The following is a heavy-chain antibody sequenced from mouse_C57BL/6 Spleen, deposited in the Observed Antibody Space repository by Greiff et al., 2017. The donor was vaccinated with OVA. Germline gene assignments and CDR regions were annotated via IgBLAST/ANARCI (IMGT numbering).Heavy chain of an antibody. J-gene: IGHJ4*01. CDR3: ARGYYGNSDRMDY. Sequence: EVQRVESGGGLVKPGGSLKLSCAASGFTFSSYAMSWVRQTPEKRLEWVATISDGGSYTYYPDNVKGRFTISRDNAKNNLYLQMSHLKSEDTAMYYCARGYYGNSDRMDYWGQGTSVTVSS. CDR2: ISDGGSYT. V-gene: IGHV5-4*01. CDR1: GFTFSSYA. D-gene: IGHD2-1*01.